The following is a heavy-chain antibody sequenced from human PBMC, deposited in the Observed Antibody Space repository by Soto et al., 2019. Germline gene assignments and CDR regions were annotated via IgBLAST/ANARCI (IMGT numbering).Heavy chain of an antibody. CDR2: INPSGGST. D-gene: IGHD6-13*01. J-gene: IGHJ4*02. CDR1: GGTFSSYY. CDR3: ARDHRSSWPSNFNY. V-gene: IGHV1-46*01. Sequence: SGQVPCNASGGTFSSYYMHWVRQAPGQGLEWMGIINPSGGSTSYAQKFQGRVTMTRDTSTSTVYMELSSLRSEDTAVYYCARDHRSSWPSNFNYWGQGTLVPVSS.